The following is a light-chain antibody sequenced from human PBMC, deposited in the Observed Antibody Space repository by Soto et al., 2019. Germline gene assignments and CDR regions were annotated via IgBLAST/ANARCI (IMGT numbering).Light chain of an antibody. CDR1: NSDFDTYTY. V-gene: IGLV2-14*01. J-gene: IGLJ2*01. Sequence: QSALTQPASVSGSPGQSITISCTETNSDFDTYTYVSWYQQVPGKAPKLMIYEVITRPSGVSSRFSGSKSGNTASLTISGLQAEDEADYYCSSYISRNLVFGGGTKLTVL. CDR2: EVI. CDR3: SSYISRNLV.